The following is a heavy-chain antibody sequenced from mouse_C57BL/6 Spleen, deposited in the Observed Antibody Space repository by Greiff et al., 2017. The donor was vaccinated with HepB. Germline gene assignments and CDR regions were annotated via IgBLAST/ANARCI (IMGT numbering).Heavy chain of an antibody. CDR2: IDPSDSYT. CDR1: GYTFTSYW. D-gene: IGHD2-4*01. Sequence: QVQLKQPGAELVKPGASVKLSCKASGYTFTSYWMQWVKQRPGQGLEWIGEIDPSDSYTNYNQKFKGKATLTVDTSSSTAYMQLSSLTSEDSAVYYCAGLRRDYWGQGTTLTVSS. CDR3: AGLRRDY. J-gene: IGHJ2*01. V-gene: IGHV1-50*01.